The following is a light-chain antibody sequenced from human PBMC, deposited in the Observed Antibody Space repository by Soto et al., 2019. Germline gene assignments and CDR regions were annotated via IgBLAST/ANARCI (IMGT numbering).Light chain of an antibody. V-gene: IGKV1-5*01. Sequence: DIQMTQSPSPLSASVGDSVTITCRASQSISSRLAWYQQKPGKAPKFLVYDASNLESGVPSRFSGSGSGTEFTLTISSLQSEDVAVYYCQQHNNWPRTFGQGTKVDIK. CDR2: DAS. CDR1: QSISSR. J-gene: IGKJ1*01. CDR3: QQHNNWPRT.